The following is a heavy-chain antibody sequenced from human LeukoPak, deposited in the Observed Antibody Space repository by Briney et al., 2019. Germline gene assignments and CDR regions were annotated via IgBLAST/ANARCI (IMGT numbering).Heavy chain of an antibody. J-gene: IGHJ6*02. CDR3: ARARDRRPVGDRHRIYYYYYGMDV. V-gene: IGHV1-8*01. Sequence: ASVKVSCKASGYTFTSYDINWVRQATGQGLEWMGWMNPNSGNTGYAQKFQGRVTMTRNTSISTAYMELSSLRSEDTAVYYCARARDRRPVGDRHRIYYYYYGMDVWGQGTTVTVSS. CDR1: GYTFTSYD. CDR2: MNPNSGNT. D-gene: IGHD4-17*01.